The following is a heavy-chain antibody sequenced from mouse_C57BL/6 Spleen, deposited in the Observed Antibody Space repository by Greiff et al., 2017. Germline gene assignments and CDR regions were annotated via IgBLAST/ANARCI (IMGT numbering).Heavy chain of an antibody. J-gene: IGHJ1*03. CDR3: ARTFYYGSSHWYFDV. CDR2: INPNNGGT. D-gene: IGHD1-1*01. V-gene: IGHV1-26*01. CDR1: GYKFTDYY. Sequence: EVQLQQSGPELVKPGASVKISCKASGYKFTDYYMNWVKQSHGKSLEWIGDINPNNGGTSYNQKFKGKATLTVDKSSSTAYMELRSLTSEDSAVYYCARTFYYGSSHWYFDVWGTGTTVTVSS.